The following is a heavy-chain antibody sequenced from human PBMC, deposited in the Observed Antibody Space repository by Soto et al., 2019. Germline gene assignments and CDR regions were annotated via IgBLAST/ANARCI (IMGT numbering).Heavy chain of an antibody. J-gene: IGHJ6*02. Sequence: QVQLVESGGGVVQPGRSLRLSCAASGFTFSSYGMHWVRQAPGKGLEWVAVISYDGSNKYYADSVKGRFTISRDNSKNTLYLQMNSLRAEDTAVHYCAKSQNRLSRKGGYSYGHYYYGMDVWGQGTTVTVSS. CDR1: GFTFSSYG. V-gene: IGHV3-30*18. CDR2: ISYDGSNK. D-gene: IGHD5-18*01. CDR3: AKSQNRLSRKGGYSYGHYYYGMDV.